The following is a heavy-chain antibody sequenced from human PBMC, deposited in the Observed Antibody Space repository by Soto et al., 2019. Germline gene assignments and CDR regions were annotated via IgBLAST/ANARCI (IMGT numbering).Heavy chain of an antibody. Sequence: PSETLSLTCTFSGCSISSGDYYWSWIRQPPGKGLEWIGYIYYSGSTYYNPSLKSRVTISVDTSKNQFSLKLSSVTAADTAVYYCARAPVVTLGDWFDPWGQGTLVTVSS. V-gene: IGHV4-30-4*01. CDR3: ARAPVVTLGDWFDP. D-gene: IGHD2-21*02. CDR1: GCSISSGDYY. CDR2: IYYSGST. J-gene: IGHJ5*02.